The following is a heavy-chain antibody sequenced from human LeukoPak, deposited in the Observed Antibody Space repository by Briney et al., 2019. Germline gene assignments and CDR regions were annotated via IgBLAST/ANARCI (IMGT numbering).Heavy chain of an antibody. D-gene: IGHD2-8*01. Sequence: ASVKVSCKASGYTFTSYYMHWVRQAPGQGLEWMGIINPSGSSTSYAQKFQGRVTMTRDMSTSTVYMELSSLRSEDTAVYYCAREGKDIVLMVYARGRYYYYMDVWGKGTTVTVSS. V-gene: IGHV1-46*01. CDR1: GYTFTSYY. J-gene: IGHJ6*03. CDR3: AREGKDIVLMVYARGRYYYYMDV. CDR2: INPSGSST.